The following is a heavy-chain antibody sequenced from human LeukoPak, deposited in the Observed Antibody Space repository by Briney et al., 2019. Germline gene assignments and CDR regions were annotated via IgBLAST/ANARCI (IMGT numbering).Heavy chain of an antibody. CDR1: GGSISTYY. D-gene: IGHD3-22*01. V-gene: IGHV4-59*01. CDR3: ARAPRGESDAASGFYGMDV. CDR2: SHYSGST. Sequence: PSETLSLTCSVSGGSISTYYWTWIRQTPGKGLEWIGYSHYSGSTNYNPSLKSRVTISVDTSKNQFSLRLNSVTAADTAIYYCARAPRGESDAASGFYGMDVWGQGTMVTVSS. J-gene: IGHJ6*02.